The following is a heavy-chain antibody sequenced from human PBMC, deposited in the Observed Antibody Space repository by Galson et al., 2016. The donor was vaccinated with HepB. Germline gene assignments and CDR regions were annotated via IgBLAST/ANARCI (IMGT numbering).Heavy chain of an antibody. V-gene: IGHV1-18*01. D-gene: IGHD3-10*01. CDR2: ISAYSGNT. CDR3: ARDVFPSVPMVREFDY. J-gene: IGHJ4*02. CDR1: GYTFTNFG. Sequence: SVKVSCKASGYTFTNFGISWVRQAAGQGLEWLSWISAYSGNTSYAQSLQDRVTMTTDTSTTTAYMELRSLRSDDTAVYYCARDVFPSVPMVREFDYWGQGTLVTVSS.